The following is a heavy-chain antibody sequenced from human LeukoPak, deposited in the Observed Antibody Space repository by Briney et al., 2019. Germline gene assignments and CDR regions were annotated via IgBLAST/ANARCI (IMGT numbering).Heavy chain of an antibody. CDR2: IYHNGST. V-gene: IGHV4-38-2*02. Sequence: PSETLSLTCTVSGYSISSGYYWGWIRQPPGKGLEWIGEIYHNGSTNYNPSLKSRVTISVDKSKNQFSLKLSSVTAADTAIYYCARPPDPWGQGTLVTVSS. CDR1: GYSISSGYY. CDR3: ARPPDP. J-gene: IGHJ5*02.